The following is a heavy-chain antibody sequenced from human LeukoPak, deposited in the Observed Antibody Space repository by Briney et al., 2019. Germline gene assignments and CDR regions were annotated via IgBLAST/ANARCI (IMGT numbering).Heavy chain of an antibody. J-gene: IGHJ4*02. CDR1: GFVFSSFG. Sequence: GGSLRLSCAASGFVFSSFGIHWVRQAPGKGLEWVAVVSYDGRNKFYGDFVKGRFTISRDNSKNTVFLQMNSLTTADTALYYCAKEVTTISTFDSWGQGTLVTVSS. V-gene: IGHV3-30*18. CDR2: VSYDGRNK. D-gene: IGHD2-21*02. CDR3: AKEVTTISTFDS.